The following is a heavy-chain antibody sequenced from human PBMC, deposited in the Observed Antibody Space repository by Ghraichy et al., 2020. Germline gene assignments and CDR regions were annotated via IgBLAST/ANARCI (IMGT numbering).Heavy chain of an antibody. Sequence: GSLNISCAASGFTFSGYAMSRVGQAPGKGLEWVSSINSSGSSTTYADSVKGRLTISRDNYDNTLYLQMNSLRAEDTAVYYCAKRGIMIKVAGTYYFDYWGQGTPVTVPS. D-gene: IGHD6-19*01. CDR3: AKRGIMIKVAGTYYFDY. V-gene: IGHV3-23*01. CDR1: GFTFSGYA. J-gene: IGHJ4*02. CDR2: INSSGSST.